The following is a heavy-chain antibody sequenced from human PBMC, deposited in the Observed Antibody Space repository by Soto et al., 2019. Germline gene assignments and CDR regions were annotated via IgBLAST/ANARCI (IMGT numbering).Heavy chain of an antibody. CDR2: FTGVIGTT. D-gene: IGHD1-1*01. CDR3: ARWNGYGDY. CDR1: GFTVSTYG. Sequence: EVQLLESGGGLVQPGGSLRLSCAASGFTVSTYGVTWVRQAPGKGLEWVSGFTGVIGTTHYADSVKGRFTITRDNSNNTVYLQMNSLRVENTVVYYCARWNGYGDYWGRGTLVSVSS. V-gene: IGHV3-23*01. J-gene: IGHJ4*02.